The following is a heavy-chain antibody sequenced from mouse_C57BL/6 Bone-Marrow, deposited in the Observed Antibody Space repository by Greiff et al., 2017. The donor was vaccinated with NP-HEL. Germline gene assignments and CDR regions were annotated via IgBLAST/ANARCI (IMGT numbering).Heavy chain of an antibody. D-gene: IGHD1-1*01. V-gene: IGHV14-3*01. CDR1: GYTFKNTY. Sequence: VQLKEPVAELVRPGASVKLSCTASGYTFKNTYMHWVKQRPEQGLEWIGRIDPANGNPKYTPKFQGKATITVDKSSNTAYLQLSSLTSEDTDIYYCSSGTSVVDYWGQGTTPTVSS. CDR3: SSGTSVVDY. J-gene: IGHJ2*01. CDR2: IDPANGNP.